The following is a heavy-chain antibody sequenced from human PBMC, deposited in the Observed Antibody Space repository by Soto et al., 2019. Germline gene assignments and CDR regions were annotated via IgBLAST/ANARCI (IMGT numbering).Heavy chain of an antibody. CDR1: GFTFSSYW. V-gene: IGHV3-74*01. Sequence: GSLRLSCAASGFTFSSYWMHWVRQAPGKGLVWVSRINSDGSSTSYADSVKGRFTISRDNAKNTLYLQMNSLRAEDTAVYYCARDDYGDLNYYGMDVWGQGTTVTVSS. J-gene: IGHJ6*02. CDR2: INSDGSST. D-gene: IGHD4-17*01. CDR3: ARDDYGDLNYYGMDV.